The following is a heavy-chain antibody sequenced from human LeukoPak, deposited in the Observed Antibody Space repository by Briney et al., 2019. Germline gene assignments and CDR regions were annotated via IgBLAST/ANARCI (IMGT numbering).Heavy chain of an antibody. CDR2: VRNKADGYTT. D-gene: IGHD3-10*01. Sequence: PGGSLRLSCAAPGFTFSPHYMDWVRQPPGQGLEWVGLVRNKADGYTTIYAASVKGRFTISRDDSKNSVYLQMDSLKTEDTAVYYCGDLGSAGTDHWGQGTLVTVSS. CDR3: GDLGSAGTDH. J-gene: IGHJ4*02. CDR1: GFTFSPHY. V-gene: IGHV3-72*01.